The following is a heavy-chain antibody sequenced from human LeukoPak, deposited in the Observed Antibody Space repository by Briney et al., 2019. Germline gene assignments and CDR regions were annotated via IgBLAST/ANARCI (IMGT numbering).Heavy chain of an antibody. V-gene: IGHV4-38-2*02. CDR1: GYSISSGYY. J-gene: IGHJ5*02. CDR3: ARGYSSSWYFNWFDP. D-gene: IGHD6-13*01. Sequence: PSETLSLTCTVSGYSISSGYYWGWIRQPPGKELEWIGYIYYIGSTNYNPSLKRRVTISVDTSKNQFSLKLTSVTAADTAVYYCARGYSSSWYFNWFDPWGQGTLVTVSS. CDR2: IYYIGST.